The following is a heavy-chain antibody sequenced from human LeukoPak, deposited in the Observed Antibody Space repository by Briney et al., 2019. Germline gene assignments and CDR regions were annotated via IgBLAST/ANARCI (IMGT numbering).Heavy chain of an antibody. CDR1: GFTFSSYS. CDR3: AASTKLTAIVGH. Sequence: VGSLRLSCADSGFTFSSYSTYRVPQAPGKGLEWVSSIGSSSSYIYYADSVKGRFTISRDNAKNSLYLQMNSLRAEDTAVYYCAASTKLTAIVGHWGQGTLVTVSS. CDR2: IGSSSSYI. D-gene: IGHD5-18*01. V-gene: IGHV3-21*01. J-gene: IGHJ4*02.